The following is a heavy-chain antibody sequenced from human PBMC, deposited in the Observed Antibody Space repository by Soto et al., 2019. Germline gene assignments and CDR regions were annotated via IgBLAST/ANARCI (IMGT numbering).Heavy chain of an antibody. Sequence: GAPVKSSWNPSGYTFTSHGFPWERQAPGQPLEWLGWISLYSDGTNYAQKFHRRVSMTTDTSTTTAYMELRSLRSDDTAVYYCARVVPGAEAWFGPWGQGTLVTVSS. J-gene: IGHJ5*02. CDR3: ARVVPGAEAWFGP. D-gene: IGHD2-2*01. CDR1: GYTFTSHG. V-gene: IGHV1-18*01. CDR2: ISLYSDGT.